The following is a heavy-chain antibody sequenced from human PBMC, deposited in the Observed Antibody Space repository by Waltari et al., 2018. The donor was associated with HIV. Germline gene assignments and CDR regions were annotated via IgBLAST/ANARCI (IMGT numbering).Heavy chain of an antibody. Sequence: QVQLVQSGAEVKKPGASVKVSCKASGYTFTGYYMHWVRQAPGQGLEWMGWINPNSGGTNYAQKFQGRVTMTRDTSISTAYMELSRLRSDDTAVYYCARSRNTNTSPGRYGMDVWGQGTTVTVSS. V-gene: IGHV1-2*02. CDR3: ARSRNTNTSPGRYGMDV. D-gene: IGHD2-2*01. J-gene: IGHJ6*02. CDR1: GYTFTGYY. CDR2: INPNSGGT.